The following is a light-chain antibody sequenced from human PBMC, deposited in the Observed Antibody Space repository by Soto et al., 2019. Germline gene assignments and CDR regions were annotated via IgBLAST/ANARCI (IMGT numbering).Light chain of an antibody. CDR3: QNYDSAPWT. J-gene: IGKJ1*01. V-gene: IGKV1-27*01. Sequence: DIQMTQSPSSLSASVGDRVTITCRANRDITDYLAWYQQKAGQVPTVLVYTASTLQSGVPSRFTASGSGTDFTLTITGLQPEDFATYYCQNYDSAPWTFGQGTKV. CDR1: RDITDY. CDR2: TAS.